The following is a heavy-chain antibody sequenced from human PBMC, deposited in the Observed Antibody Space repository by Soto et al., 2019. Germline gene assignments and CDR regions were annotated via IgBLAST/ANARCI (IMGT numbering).Heavy chain of an antibody. J-gene: IGHJ3*02. CDR3: ARQTVVTSHDAFDI. V-gene: IGHV5-51*01. D-gene: IGHD2-21*02. CDR2: IYPGDSDT. CDR1: GYSFTSDW. Sequence: PGESLKISCNGSGYSFTSDWIGWGRQMPGKGLEWMGIIYPGDSDTRYSPSFQGQVTISADKSISTAYLQWSSLKASDTAMYYCARQTVVTSHDAFDIWGQGTMVTVSS.